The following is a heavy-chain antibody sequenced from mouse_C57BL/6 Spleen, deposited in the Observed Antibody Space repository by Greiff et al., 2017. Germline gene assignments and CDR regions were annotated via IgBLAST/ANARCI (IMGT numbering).Heavy chain of an antibody. CDR2: IDPSDSYT. D-gene: IGHD3-1*01. J-gene: IGHJ4*01. CDR1: GYTFTSYW. Sequence: QVQLQQPGAELVMPGASVKLSCKASGYTFTSYWMHWVKQRPGQGLEWIGEIDPSDSYTNYNQKFKGKSTLTVDKSSSTAYMQLSSLTSEDSAVYDCARSGKDAMDYWGQGTSVTGAS. CDR3: ARSGKDAMDY. V-gene: IGHV1-69*01.